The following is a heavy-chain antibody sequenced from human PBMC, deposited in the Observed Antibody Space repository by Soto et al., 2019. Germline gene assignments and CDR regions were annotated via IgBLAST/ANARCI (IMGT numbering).Heavy chain of an antibody. CDR2: IGTAGDT. CDR1: GFTFSSYD. CDR3: ARAVPSGWFDY. J-gene: IGHJ4*02. Sequence: GGSLRLSCAASGFTFSSYDMHWVRQATGKGLEWVSAIGTAGDTYYPGSVKGRFTISRENAKNSLYLQMNSLRAGDTAVYYCARAVPSGWFDYWGQGTLVTVSS. V-gene: IGHV3-13*01. D-gene: IGHD6-19*01.